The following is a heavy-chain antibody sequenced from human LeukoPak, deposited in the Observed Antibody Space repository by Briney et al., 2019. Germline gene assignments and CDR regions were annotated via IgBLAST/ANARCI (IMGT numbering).Heavy chain of an antibody. J-gene: IGHJ4*02. CDR1: GFTFSSYS. Sequence: GSLRLSCAASGFTFSSYSMNWVRQAPGKGLEWVSSISSSSSYIYYADSVKGRFTISRDNSKNTLYVQMNSLRAEDTAVYYCATRPIVGAPYWGQGTLVTVSS. CDR2: ISSSSSYI. D-gene: IGHD1-26*01. CDR3: ATRPIVGAPY. V-gene: IGHV3-21*04.